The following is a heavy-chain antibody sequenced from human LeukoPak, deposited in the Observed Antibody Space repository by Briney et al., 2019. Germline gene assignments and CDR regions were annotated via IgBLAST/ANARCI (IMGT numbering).Heavy chain of an antibody. V-gene: IGHV4-38-2*02. CDR1: GYSISSGYY. CDR3: ARVAAGIGFFQH. J-gene: IGHJ1*01. Sequence: ETLSLTCIVSGYSISSGYYWGWIRHPPGKGLEWIGNIHHSGSTYYNPSLKSRVTISVDTSKNQLSLKLSSVTAADTAVYYCARVAAGIGFFQHWGQGTLVTVSS. D-gene: IGHD6-13*01. CDR2: IHHSGST.